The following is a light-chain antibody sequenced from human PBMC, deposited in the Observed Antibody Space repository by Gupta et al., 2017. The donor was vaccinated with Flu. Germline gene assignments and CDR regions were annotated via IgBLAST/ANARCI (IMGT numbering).Light chain of an antibody. CDR3: QHDYNAPMS. CDR1: HELRKY. CDR2: DTP. V-gene: IGKV1-33*01. Sequence: TLFAVAVATVTITCQVSHELRKYLDWYKQRPGKHPKTLIYDTPQMEIGIPTRFSVSGCGTDFTFAIRCRQTEDIAMYYCQHDYNAPMSFGQGTLLENK. J-gene: IGKJ5*01.